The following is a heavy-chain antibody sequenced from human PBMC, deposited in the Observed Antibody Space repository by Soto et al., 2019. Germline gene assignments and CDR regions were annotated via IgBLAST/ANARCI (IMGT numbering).Heavy chain of an antibody. Sequence: SETLSLTCTVSGGSISSSSYYWGWIRQPPGKGLEWIGSIYYSGSTYYNPSLKSRVTISVDTSKNQFSLKLSSVTAADTAVYYCARQRNYYGSGSYERVLDYWGQGTLVTVSS. CDR2: IYYSGST. D-gene: IGHD3-10*01. CDR1: GGSISSSSYY. CDR3: ARQRNYYGSGSYERVLDY. J-gene: IGHJ4*02. V-gene: IGHV4-39*01.